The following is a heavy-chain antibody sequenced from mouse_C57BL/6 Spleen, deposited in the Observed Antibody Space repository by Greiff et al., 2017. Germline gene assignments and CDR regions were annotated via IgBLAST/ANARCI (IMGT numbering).Heavy chain of an antibody. D-gene: IGHD2-3*01. CDR3: ARPFYDGYPAWFAY. CDR1: GFTFSSYG. J-gene: IGHJ3*01. V-gene: IGHV5-6*02. Sequence: DVKLVESGGDLVKPGGSLKLSCAASGFTFSSYGMSWVRQTPDKRLEWVATISSGGSYTYYPDSVKGRFTISRDNAKNTLYLQMSSLKSEDTAMYYCARPFYDGYPAWFAYWGQGTLVTVSA. CDR2: ISSGGSYT.